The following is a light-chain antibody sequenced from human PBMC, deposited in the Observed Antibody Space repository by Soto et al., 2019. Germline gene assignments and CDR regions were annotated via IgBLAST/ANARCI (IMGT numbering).Light chain of an antibody. CDR3: LQHNSYPLT. Sequence: IPMAHSPTTLARCVGDRGTFRCRASQSISSWLAWYQQKPGKAPKFLIYAASSLQSGVPSRFSGSGSGTEFTLTISNLQHEDFATYYCLQHNSYPLTFGGGTKV. CDR2: AAS. J-gene: IGKJ4*01. V-gene: IGKV1-5*01. CDR1: QSISSW.